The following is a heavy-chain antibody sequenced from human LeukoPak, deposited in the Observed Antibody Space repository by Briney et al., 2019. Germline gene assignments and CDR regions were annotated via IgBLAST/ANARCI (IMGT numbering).Heavy chain of an antibody. CDR2: INAGNGNT. D-gene: IGHD3-22*01. J-gene: IGHJ4*02. V-gene: IGHV1-3*03. CDR3: ARGRDSSGYYRY. CDR1: GYTFTSYA. Sequence: ASVKVSCKASGYTFTSYAMHWVRQAPGQRLEWTGWINAGNGNTKYSQEFQGRVTITRDTSASTAYMELSSLRSEDMAVYYCARGRDSSGYYRYWGQGTLVTVSS.